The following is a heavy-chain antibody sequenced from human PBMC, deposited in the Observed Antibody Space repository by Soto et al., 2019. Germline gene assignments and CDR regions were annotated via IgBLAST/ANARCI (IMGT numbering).Heavy chain of an antibody. V-gene: IGHV3-9*01. D-gene: IGHD6-19*01. CDR1: GFTFDDFA. CDR3: AKETMGTGSLFDS. J-gene: IGHJ4*02. CDR2: ISWNGAVI. Sequence: GGSLRLSCVGSGFTFDDFAMHWVRQAPGKGLEWVSGISWNGAVIGYADSVSGRFTISRDNAKNSLYLHMKGLRHEDTALYYCAKETMGTGSLFDSWGQGTLVTVSS.